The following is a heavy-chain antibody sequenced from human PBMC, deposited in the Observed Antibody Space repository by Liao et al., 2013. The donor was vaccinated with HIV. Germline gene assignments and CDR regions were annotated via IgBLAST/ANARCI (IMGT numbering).Heavy chain of an antibody. CDR1: GGSFSGYY. V-gene: IGHV4-34*01. CDR2: INHSGST. Sequence: QVQLQQWGAGLLKPSETLSLTCAVYGGSFSGYYWSWIRQPPGKGLEWIGEINHSGSTNYNPSLKSRVTISVDTSKNQFSLKLSSVTAADTAVYYCARGRAAAAGTDYWGQGTLGHRLL. J-gene: IGHJ4*02. D-gene: IGHD6-13*01. CDR3: ARGRAAAAGTDY.